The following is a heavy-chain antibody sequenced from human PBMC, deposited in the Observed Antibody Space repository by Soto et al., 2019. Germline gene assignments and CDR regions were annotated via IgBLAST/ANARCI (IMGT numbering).Heavy chain of an antibody. CDR1: GFTFSTYA. CDR2: ISYDGSNK. V-gene: IGHV3-30*04. CDR3: ARPHVIDIVVTPDY. D-gene: IGHD2-15*01. Sequence: GGSLRLSCAASGFTFSTYAMHWVRQAPGKGLEWVAVISYDGSNKHYADSVKGRFTISRDNSKNTLYLQMNSLRAEDTAVYYCARPHVIDIVVTPDYWGQGTLVTVSS. J-gene: IGHJ4*02.